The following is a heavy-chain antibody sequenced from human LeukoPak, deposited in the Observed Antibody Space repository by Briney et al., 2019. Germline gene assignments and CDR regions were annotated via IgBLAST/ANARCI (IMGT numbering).Heavy chain of an antibody. V-gene: IGHV4-4*07. CDR1: GGSISSYY. D-gene: IGHD2-15*01. CDR3: ARDGGALADCSGGSCYYYYYGMDV. Sequence: SETLSLTCTVSGGSISSYYWSWIRQPAGKGLEWIGRIYTSGSTNYNPSLKSRVTMSVDASTNQFSLKLSSVTAADTAVYYCARDGGALADCSGGSCYYYYYGMDVWGQGTTVTVSS. CDR2: IYTSGST. J-gene: IGHJ6*02.